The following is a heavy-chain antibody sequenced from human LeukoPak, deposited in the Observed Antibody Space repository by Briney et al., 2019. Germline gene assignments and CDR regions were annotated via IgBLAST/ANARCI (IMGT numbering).Heavy chain of an antibody. D-gene: IGHD4-11*01. J-gene: IGHJ6*03. V-gene: IGHV1-2*02. CDR1: GYTFTGYY. Sequence: ASVKVSCKASGYTFTGYYMHWVRQAPGQGLEWMGWINPNSGGTNYAQNFQGRVTMTRDTPISTAYMELSRLRSDDTAVYYCARGRNAPPFHYYYYMDVWGKGTTLTVSS. CDR2: INPNSGGT. CDR3: ARGRNAPPFHYYYYMDV.